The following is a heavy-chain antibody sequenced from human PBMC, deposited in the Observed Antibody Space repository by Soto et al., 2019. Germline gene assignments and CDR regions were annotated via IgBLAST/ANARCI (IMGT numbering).Heavy chain of an antibody. V-gene: IGHV3-7*01. J-gene: IGHJ6*02. CDR2: IKQDGSEK. Sequence: GGSLRLSCAASGFTFSSYWMSWVRQAPGKGLEWVANIKQDGSEKYYVDSVKGRFTISRDNAKNSLYLKMNSLRAEDTAVYYCATLPSRPESRITMVRGVISDPSSYYYGMDVWGQGTTVTVSS. CDR1: GFTFSSYW. D-gene: IGHD3-10*01. CDR3: ATLPSRPESRITMVRGVISDPSSYYYGMDV.